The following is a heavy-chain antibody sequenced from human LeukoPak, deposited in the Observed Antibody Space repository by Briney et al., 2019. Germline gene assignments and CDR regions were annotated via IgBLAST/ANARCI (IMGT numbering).Heavy chain of an antibody. J-gene: IGHJ4*02. CDR3: ATANYDFWSGYYKPRFDY. D-gene: IGHD3-3*01. V-gene: IGHV1-24*01. CDR1: GYTLTELS. CDR2: FDPEDGET. Sequence: ASVKVSCKVSGYTLTELSMHWVRQAPGKGLEWMGGFDPEDGETIYAQKFQGRVTMTEDTSTDTAYMELSSLRSEDTAVYYCATANYDFWSGYYKPRFDYWGQGTLVTVSS.